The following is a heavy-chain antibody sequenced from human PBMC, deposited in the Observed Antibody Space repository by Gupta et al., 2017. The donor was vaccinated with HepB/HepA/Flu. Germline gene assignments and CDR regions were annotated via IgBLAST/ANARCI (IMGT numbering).Heavy chain of an antibody. CDR1: GFTFSSYA. D-gene: IGHD4-17*01. CDR3: ARDKNDYGDYGDY. CDR2: ISYDGSNK. Sequence: QVQLVESGGGVVQPGRSLSLSCAASGFTFSSYAMHWVRQAPGKGLEWVAVISYDGSNKYYADSVKGRFTISRDNSKNTLYLQMNSLRAEDTAVYYCARDKNDYGDYGDYWGQGTLVTVSS. J-gene: IGHJ4*02. V-gene: IGHV3-30-3*01.